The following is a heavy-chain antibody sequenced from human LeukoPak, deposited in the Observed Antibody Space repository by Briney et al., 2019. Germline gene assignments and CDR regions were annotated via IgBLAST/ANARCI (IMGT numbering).Heavy chain of an antibody. CDR1: GFTFSTYV. CDR3: VRGTGY. J-gene: IGHJ4*02. CDR2: ISSNGDNT. Sequence: GGSLRLSCSVSGFTFSTYVMHWVRQAPGKGLEYVSAISSNGDNTYYADSVKGRFTISRDNTKNTLYLQMSSLRADDTAVYYCVRGTGYWGQGTLVTVSS. V-gene: IGHV3-64D*06.